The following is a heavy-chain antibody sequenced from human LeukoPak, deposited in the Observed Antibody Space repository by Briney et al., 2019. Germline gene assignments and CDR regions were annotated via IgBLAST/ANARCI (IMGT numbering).Heavy chain of an antibody. V-gene: IGHV3-74*01. D-gene: IGHD6-13*01. CDR2: INSDGSSP. Sequence: TGGSLRLSCAASVFIFSSSWIHWVPQDSEKALVWVSRINSDGSSPDYADSVRGRFTISRDNAKSTLYLQMNSLRVEDTAVYYCAKAYSSSYYNWFDPWGQGTLVTVSS. CDR3: AKAYSSSYYNWFDP. J-gene: IGHJ5*02. CDR1: VFIFSSSW.